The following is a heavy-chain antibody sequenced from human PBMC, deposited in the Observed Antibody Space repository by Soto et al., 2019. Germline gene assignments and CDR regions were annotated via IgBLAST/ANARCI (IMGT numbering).Heavy chain of an antibody. CDR2: IYYSGSI. V-gene: IGHV4-39*01. D-gene: IGHD3-16*02. CDR3: ARRRLGRYDSVWGSYRPWEWYFDL. CDR1: GGSISSSSYY. Sequence: QLQLQESGPGLVKPSETLSLTCTVSGGSISSSSYYWGWIRQPPGKGLEWIGSIYYSGSIYYNPSLKSRVTSPLDTSSTQFSLKLSSVPAADPAVYYGARRRLGRYDSVWGSYRPWEWYFDLWGRGTLVTVSS. J-gene: IGHJ2*01.